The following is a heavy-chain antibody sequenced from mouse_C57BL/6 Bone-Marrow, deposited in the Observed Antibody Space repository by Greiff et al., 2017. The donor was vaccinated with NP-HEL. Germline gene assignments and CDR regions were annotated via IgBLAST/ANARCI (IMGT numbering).Heavy chain of an antibody. Sequence: VQLQQSGAELARPGASVKLSCKASGYTFTSYGISWVKQRTGQGLEWIGEIYPRSGNTYYNEKFKGKATLTADKSSSTAYMELRSLTSEDSAVYFCASHYYGSSYVAWFAYWGQGTLVTVSA. D-gene: IGHD1-1*01. CDR3: ASHYYGSSYVAWFAY. J-gene: IGHJ3*01. CDR2: IYPRSGNT. V-gene: IGHV1-81*01. CDR1: GYTFTSYG.